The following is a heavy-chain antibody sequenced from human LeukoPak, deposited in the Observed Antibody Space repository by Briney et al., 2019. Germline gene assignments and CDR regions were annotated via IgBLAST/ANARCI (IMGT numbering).Heavy chain of an antibody. V-gene: IGHV1-8*03. D-gene: IGHD1-26*01. CDR3: ARGGGNSALPFGY. CDR1: GYTFTSYD. Sequence: ASVKVSCKASGYTFTSYDINWVRQATGQGLEWMGWMNPNSGNTGYAQKFQGRVTITRNTSISTAYMELRSLRSDDTAVYYCARGGGNSALPFGYWGQGTLVTVSS. CDR2: MNPNSGNT. J-gene: IGHJ4*02.